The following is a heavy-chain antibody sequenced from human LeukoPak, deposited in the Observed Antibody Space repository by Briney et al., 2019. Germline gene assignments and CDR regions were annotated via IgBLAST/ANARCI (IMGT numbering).Heavy chain of an antibody. D-gene: IGHD3-16*01. CDR1: GGSISTYY. V-gene: IGHV4-59*12. CDR3: AWGKTYYYYGMDV. CDR2: INYSGRT. J-gene: IGHJ6*02. Sequence: SETLSLTCTVSGGSISTYYWSWVRQPPGKGLEWIGYINYSGRTNANSSLKSRVAISVDTSKNQFSLKLSSVTAADTAVYYCAWGKTYYYYGMDVWGQGTTVTVSS.